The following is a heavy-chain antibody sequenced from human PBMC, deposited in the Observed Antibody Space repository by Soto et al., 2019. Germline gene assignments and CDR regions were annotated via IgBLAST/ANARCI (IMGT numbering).Heavy chain of an antibody. CDR3: AQRSEIYPGFDS. Sequence: GGSLELSCAASGFSFSRYAMSWVRQAPGKGLEWVSAIGDSGGDTYYADSVKGRFTISRDNSKNTLYLQMISLRAEDTAVYYCAQRSEIYPGFDSWGQGSLVTVSS. J-gene: IGHJ4*02. CDR2: IGDSGGDT. V-gene: IGHV3-23*01. CDR1: GFSFSRYA.